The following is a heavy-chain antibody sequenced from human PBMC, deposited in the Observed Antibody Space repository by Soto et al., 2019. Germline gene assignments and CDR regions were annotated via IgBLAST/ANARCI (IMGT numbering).Heavy chain of an antibody. J-gene: IGHJ4*02. Sequence: QVQLVESGGGVVQPGNSLRLSCAASGFPFTAYGMHWVREGPGKGLEWVAVISYDGSNKFYADSVKGRFTISRDNSKNTLYLQMNSLRPEDTALYYCVGGQYYLDYRGQGTLVTVSS. CDR3: VGGQYYLDY. CDR1: GFPFTAYG. CDR2: ISYDGSNK. D-gene: IGHD3-10*01. V-gene: IGHV3-30*03.